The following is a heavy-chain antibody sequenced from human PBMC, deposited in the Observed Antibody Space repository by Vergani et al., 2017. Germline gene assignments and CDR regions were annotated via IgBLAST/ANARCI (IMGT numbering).Heavy chain of an antibody. D-gene: IGHD3-16*01. J-gene: IGHJ2*01. CDR2: IYNSGNG. Sequence: QMQLQESGPGLVKASETLSLTCTVSGDSIISRSYYWGWIRQPPGKGLEWIGSIYNSGNGDSSSSLESRVTISADTSKNQFSLRLTSVTAADTAVYYCASGKYYSXSTSHFRGRYFDVWGRGTLVTVPS. CDR3: ASGKYYSXSTSHFRGRYFDV. CDR1: GDSIISRSYY. V-gene: IGHV4-39*01.